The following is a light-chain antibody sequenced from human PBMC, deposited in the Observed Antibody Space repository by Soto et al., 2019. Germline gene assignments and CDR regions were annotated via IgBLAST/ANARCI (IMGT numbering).Light chain of an antibody. Sequence: QSALTQPASVSGSPGQSITISCTGTSSDLGAYNYVSWYQQHPGKAPKLMIYDVSDRPSGVSNRFSGSKSGTTASLTISGLQAEDEADYYCSSYTSTSTVVFGGGTKLTVL. CDR2: DVS. CDR3: SSYTSTSTVV. CDR1: SSDLGAYNY. V-gene: IGLV2-14*01. J-gene: IGLJ2*01.